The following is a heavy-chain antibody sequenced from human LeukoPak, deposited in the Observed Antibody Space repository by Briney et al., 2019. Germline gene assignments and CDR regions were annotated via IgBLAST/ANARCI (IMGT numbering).Heavy chain of an antibody. Sequence: PGGSLRLSCAASGFTFSDYYMSWIRQTPGKGLEWISYISGSGTTIYSADSLKGRFTISRDAAKNSLFLQMNSLRDEDTAVYYCARRASHSYFDYWGQGTLVTVSS. J-gene: IGHJ4*02. CDR1: GFTFSDYY. CDR2: ISGSGTTI. CDR3: ARRASHSYFDY. V-gene: IGHV3-11*01.